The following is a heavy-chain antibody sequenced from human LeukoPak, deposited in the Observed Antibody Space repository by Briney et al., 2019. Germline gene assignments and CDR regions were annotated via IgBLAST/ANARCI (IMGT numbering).Heavy chain of an antibody. CDR2: IYPGDSHT. CDR1: GSSFTNYW. V-gene: IGHV5-51*01. Sequence: GESLKISCQGSGSSFTNYWIGWVRPLPGKGLEWMGIIYPGDSHTRYSPSFQGQVTISADKSISTAYLQWSSLKASDTAMYYCARHRGSYPDYWGQGTLVTVSS. D-gene: IGHD1-26*01. CDR3: ARHRGSYPDY. J-gene: IGHJ4*02.